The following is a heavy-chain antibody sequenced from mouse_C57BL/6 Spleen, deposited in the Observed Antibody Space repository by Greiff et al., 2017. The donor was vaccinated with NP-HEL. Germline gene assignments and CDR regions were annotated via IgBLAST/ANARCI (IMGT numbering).Heavy chain of an antibody. Sequence: QVQLQQPGAELVKPGASVKLSCKASGYTFTSYWMHWVKQRPGQGLEWIGMIHPNSGSTNYNEKFKSKATLTVDKSSSTAYMQLSSLTSEDSAVYYCAREGDGSYYYAMDYWGQGTSVTVSS. CDR2: IHPNSGST. CDR1: GYTFTSYW. CDR3: AREGDGSYYYAMDY. V-gene: IGHV1-64*01. J-gene: IGHJ4*01. D-gene: IGHD2-3*01.